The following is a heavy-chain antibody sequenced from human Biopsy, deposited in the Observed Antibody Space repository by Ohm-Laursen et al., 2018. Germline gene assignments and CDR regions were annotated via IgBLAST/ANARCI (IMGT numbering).Heavy chain of an antibody. CDR2: LNPVSGNS. J-gene: IGHJ5*02. D-gene: IGHD1-7*01. Sequence: ASVKVSCKPSGYTFTSYDITWVRQASGQGPEWIGWLNPVSGNSNFRQKFRGRVTVTSDTSISTAYMELSGLTSDDTATYYCGRAVRNQLLTDPWGQGTLVTVTS. V-gene: IGHV1-8*01. CDR3: GRAVRNQLLTDP. CDR1: GYTFTSYD.